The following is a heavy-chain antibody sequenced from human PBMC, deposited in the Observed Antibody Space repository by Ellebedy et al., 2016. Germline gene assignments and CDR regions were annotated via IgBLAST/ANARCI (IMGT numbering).Heavy chain of an antibody. D-gene: IGHD4-17*01. CDR2: ISAYDGNT. CDR1: GYTFANYG. CDR3: GRDEAWGNSGDYGLGWLDP. J-gene: IGHJ5*02. V-gene: IGHV1-18*01. Sequence: ASVKVSXKASGYTFANYGISWVRQAPGQGLEWMGWISAYDGNTKYRQKFQGRFTMTTDTSTSTAYMEVQNLRSDDTAVYYCGRDEAWGNSGDYGLGWLDPWGQGTLVSVSS.